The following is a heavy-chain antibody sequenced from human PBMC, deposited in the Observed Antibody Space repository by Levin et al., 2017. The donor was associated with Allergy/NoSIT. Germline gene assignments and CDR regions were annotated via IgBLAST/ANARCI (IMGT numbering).Heavy chain of an antibody. D-gene: IGHD3-3*01. CDR1: GFTFGSYW. CDR2: IKQDGSEK. J-gene: IGHJ4*02. Sequence: GESLKISCAASGFTFGSYWMSWVRQAPGKGLEWVANIKQDGSEKYYVDSVRGRFTISRDNAKNSLYLQMNSLRAEDTAVYYCARLADFCSDYWGQGSLVTVSS. CDR3: ARLADFCSDY. V-gene: IGHV3-7*01.